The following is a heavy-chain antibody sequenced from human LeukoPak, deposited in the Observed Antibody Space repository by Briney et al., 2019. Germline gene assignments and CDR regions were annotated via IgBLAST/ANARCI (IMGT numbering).Heavy chain of an antibody. CDR1: GFNVSSYF. Sequence: AGGSLRLSCAASGFNVSSYFMSWVRQAPGKGLEWVSVIHSGGSTYYADSVKGRFTISRDNSKNTLYLQMNSLRAEDTAVYYCAKDLPPSRLQSQGDYYYYYGMDVWGQGTTVTVSS. V-gene: IGHV3-53*05. CDR2: IHSGGST. CDR3: AKDLPPSRLQSQGDYYYYYGMDV. J-gene: IGHJ6*02. D-gene: IGHD3-16*01.